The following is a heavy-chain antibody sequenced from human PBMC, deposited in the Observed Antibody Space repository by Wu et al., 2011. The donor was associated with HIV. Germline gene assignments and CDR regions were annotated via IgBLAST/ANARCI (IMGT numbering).Heavy chain of an antibody. D-gene: IGHD4-11*01. Sequence: VQLVQSGAEVKKAGESLKISCKGSGYSFTSNWIAWVRQMPGKGLESMGLIFPSDSDTRYSPSFEGQVTMSADKSTNIAYLQWTSLKASDTAMYYCARLSSNAFSVWGQGT. CDR2: IFPSDSDT. J-gene: IGHJ4*02. CDR1: GYSFTSNW. CDR3: ARLSSNAFSV. V-gene: IGHV5-51*03.